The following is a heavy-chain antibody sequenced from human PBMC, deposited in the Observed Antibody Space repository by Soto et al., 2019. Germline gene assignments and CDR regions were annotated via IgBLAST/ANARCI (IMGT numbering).Heavy chain of an antibody. CDR3: AHGSCSSADCYPNPYLDY. V-gene: IGHV2-5*02. CDR2: IYWDDDE. Sequence: ESGPTLVNHTQTLTLTCTFSGFSLSTTAEGVGWIRQPPGKALEWLALIYWDDDERYSPSLKSRLTITKDTSKNQVVLTMTNVDPVDTATYYCAHGSCSSADCYPNPYLDYWGQGILVTVSS. J-gene: IGHJ4*02. CDR1: GFSLSTTAEG. D-gene: IGHD2-2*01.